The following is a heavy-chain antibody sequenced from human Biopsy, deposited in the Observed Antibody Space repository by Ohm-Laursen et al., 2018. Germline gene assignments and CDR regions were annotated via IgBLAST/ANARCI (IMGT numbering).Heavy chain of an antibody. D-gene: IGHD3-10*01. CDR3: ASGDIGGIGLDV. CDR1: GYTFTNYG. CDR2: INAYNGNT. J-gene: IGHJ6*02. Sequence: ASVKVSCKASGYTFTNYGISWVRQAPGQGLEWMGWINAYNGNTNYAQKLQGRVTMTTDTSTSTAYMELRSLRSDDTALYYCASGDIGGIGLDVWGLGTTVTVSS. V-gene: IGHV1-18*01.